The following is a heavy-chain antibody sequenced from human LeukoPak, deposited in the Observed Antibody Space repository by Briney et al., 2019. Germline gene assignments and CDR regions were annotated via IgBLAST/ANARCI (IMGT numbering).Heavy chain of an antibody. J-gene: IGHJ4*02. CDR2: ISRSSNNI. Sequence: GGSLRLSCAASGFTFSTYTMNWVRQAPGKGLEWVSSISRSSNNINYADSVKGRFTISRDNAMNSVHLQMNSLRVEDTAVYYCERVSKQPDYWGQGTLITVSS. CDR3: ERVSKQPDY. CDR1: GFTFSTYT. D-gene: IGHD6-13*01. V-gene: IGHV3-21*01.